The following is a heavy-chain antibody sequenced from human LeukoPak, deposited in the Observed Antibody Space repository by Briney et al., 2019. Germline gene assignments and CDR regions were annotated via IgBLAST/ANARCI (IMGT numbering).Heavy chain of an antibody. Sequence: GGSLRLSCAASGFTFRDYYMSWIRQAPGKGLEWVSYISSSGSTIYYADSVKGRFTISRDNAKNSLYLQMNSLRAEDTAVYYCARDATRLYGDYGDAFDIWGQGTMVTVSS. J-gene: IGHJ3*02. CDR1: GFTFRDYY. CDR3: ARDATRLYGDYGDAFDI. D-gene: IGHD4-17*01. CDR2: ISSSGSTI. V-gene: IGHV3-11*01.